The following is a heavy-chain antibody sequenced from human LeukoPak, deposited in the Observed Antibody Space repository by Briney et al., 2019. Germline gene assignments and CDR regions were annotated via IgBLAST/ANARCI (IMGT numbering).Heavy chain of an antibody. V-gene: IGHV4-34*01. Sequence: PSETLSLTCAVYGGSFSGYYWSWIRQPPGKGLEWIGEINHSGSTNYNPSLKSRVTISVDTSKNQFSLKLSSVTAADTAVYYCARPKRDILTGYFNPRGAFDIWDQGTMVTVSS. CDR2: INHSGST. D-gene: IGHD3-9*01. CDR3: ARPKRDILTGYFNPRGAFDI. CDR1: GGSFSGYY. J-gene: IGHJ3*02.